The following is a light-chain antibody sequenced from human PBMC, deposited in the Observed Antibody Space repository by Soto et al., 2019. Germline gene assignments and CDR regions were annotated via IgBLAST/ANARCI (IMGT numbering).Light chain of an antibody. V-gene: IGKV3-20*01. CDR3: QQYGSSLRT. J-gene: IGKJ1*01. CDR1: QSVSSSY. CDR2: GAS. Sequence: EIVLTQSPGTLSLSPGERATLSCRASQSVSSSYLAWYQQKPGRAPRLLIYGASSRATGIPDRFSGSGSGTDFTLTISRLEPEDCAVYYCQQYGSSLRTFGQGTKVEIK.